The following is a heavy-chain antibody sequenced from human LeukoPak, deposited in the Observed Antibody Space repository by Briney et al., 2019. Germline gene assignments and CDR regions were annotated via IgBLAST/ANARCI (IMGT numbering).Heavy chain of an antibody. V-gene: IGHV3-23*01. CDR2: VDGRGSST. CDR1: GFTFSSYA. J-gene: IGHJ4*02. Sequence: GGSLRLSCAASGFTFSSYALSWVRQAPGKGLEWVSAVDGRGSSTYYADSVKGRFTISRDNSNNTLYLQMNSLRAEDTAEYYCAKDLSGSGSYYPLDYWGQGTLVSVSS. CDR3: AKDLSGSGSYYPLDY. D-gene: IGHD3-10*01.